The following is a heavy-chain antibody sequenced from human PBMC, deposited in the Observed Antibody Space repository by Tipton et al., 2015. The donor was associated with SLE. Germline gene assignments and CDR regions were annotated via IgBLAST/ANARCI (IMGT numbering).Heavy chain of an antibody. Sequence: SLRLSCAASGFTFSSYAMSWVRQAPGKGLEWVSAISGSGGSTYYADSVKGRFTISRDNAKNSLYLQMNSLRAEDTAVYYCARVRGKIAAAMNGMDVWGQGTTVTVSS. V-gene: IGHV3-23*01. CDR3: ARVRGKIAAAMNGMDV. J-gene: IGHJ6*02. CDR1: GFTFSSYA. CDR2: ISGSGGST. D-gene: IGHD6-13*01.